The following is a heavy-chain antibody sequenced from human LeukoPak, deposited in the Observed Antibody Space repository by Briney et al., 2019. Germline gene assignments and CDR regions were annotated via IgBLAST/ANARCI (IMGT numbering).Heavy chain of an antibody. V-gene: IGHV3-30*03. J-gene: IGHJ5*02. D-gene: IGHD3-22*01. CDR2: ISFDRNNK. Sequence: GSLRLSCAASGFTFRTYGIHWVRLAPGKGLEWVAVISFDRNNKYYADSVKGRFTISRDNSKNTVYLEMNSLRAEDAAVYYCARGGDPFSGYRNANWFDPWGQGTLVTVSS. CDR3: ARGGDPFSGYRNANWFDP. CDR1: GFTFRTYG.